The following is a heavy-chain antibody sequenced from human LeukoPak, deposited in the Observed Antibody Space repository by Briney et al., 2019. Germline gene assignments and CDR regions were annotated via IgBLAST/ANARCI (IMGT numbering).Heavy chain of an antibody. CDR1: GYTFTGYY. CDR2: INPNSGGT. D-gene: IGHD5-18*01. V-gene: IGHV1-2*02. CDR3: ARGSYPQCGFDY. Sequence: ASVKVSCKASGYTFTGYYVHWVRQAPGQGLEWMGWINPNSGGTNYAQKFQGRVTMTRDTSISTAYMELSRLRSDDTAVYYCARGSYPQCGFDYWGQGTLVTVSS. J-gene: IGHJ4*02.